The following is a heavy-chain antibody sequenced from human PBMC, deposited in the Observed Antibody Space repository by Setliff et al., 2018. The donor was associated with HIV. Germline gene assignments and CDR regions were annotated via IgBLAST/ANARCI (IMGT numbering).Heavy chain of an antibody. V-gene: IGHV4-39*01. Sequence: PSETLSLTCSVSGVSTSSSTYYWAWIRQPPGKGLEWIGSLYGHSSTYYTKSLRGRVTISADTSKNQFSLRLSSVTALDTAVYYCSRLYGSGHYFAFDFWGQGALVTVSS. CDR3: SRLYGSGHYFAFDF. D-gene: IGHD3-10*01. J-gene: IGHJ4*02. CDR2: LYGHSST. CDR1: GVSTSSSTYY.